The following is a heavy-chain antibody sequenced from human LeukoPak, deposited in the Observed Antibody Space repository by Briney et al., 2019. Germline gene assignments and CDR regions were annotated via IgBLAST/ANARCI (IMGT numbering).Heavy chain of an antibody. J-gene: IGHJ6*03. CDR1: GGSISSYY. CDR3: ARTTTQRVKDYYYYYMDV. Sequence: SETLSLTCTVSGGSISSYYWSWIRQPPGKGLERIGYIYYSGSTNYNPSLKSRVTISVDTSKNQFSLKLSSVTAADTAVYYCARTTTQRVKDYYYYYMDVWGKGTTVTVSS. CDR2: IYYSGST. V-gene: IGHV4-59*01. D-gene: IGHD1-1*01.